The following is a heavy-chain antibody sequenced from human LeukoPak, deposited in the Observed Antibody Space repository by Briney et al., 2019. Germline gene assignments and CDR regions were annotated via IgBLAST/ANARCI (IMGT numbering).Heavy chain of an antibody. D-gene: IGHD1-7*01. CDR3: AKRTGVTELHFDH. V-gene: IGHV3-23*01. CDR2: ISENGGAA. J-gene: IGHJ4*02. Sequence: PGGSLRLSCAASGSTFTRYSMTWVRQAQGKGLEWVSAISENGGAADYADSVRGRFTISRDNSQNTLYQQMNSLRAEDTAVYYCAKRTGVTELHFDHWGQGTLVTVSS. CDR1: GSTFTRYS.